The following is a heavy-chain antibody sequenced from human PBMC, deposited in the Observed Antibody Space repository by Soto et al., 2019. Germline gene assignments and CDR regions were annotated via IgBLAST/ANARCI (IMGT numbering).Heavy chain of an antibody. J-gene: IGHJ5*02. V-gene: IGHV4-34*01. CDR1: GGSFSGYY. D-gene: IGHD6-6*01. Sequence: PSETLALTCAVYGGSFSGYYWSWIRQPPGKGLEWIGEINHSGSTNYNPSLKSRVTISVDTSKNQFSLKLSSVTAADTAVYYCARMQAARYYRVSFDPWGQGTLVTVSS. CDR3: ARMQAARYYRVSFDP. CDR2: INHSGST.